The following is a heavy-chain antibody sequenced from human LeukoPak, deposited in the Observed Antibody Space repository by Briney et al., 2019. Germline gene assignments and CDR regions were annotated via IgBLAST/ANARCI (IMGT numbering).Heavy chain of an antibody. J-gene: IGHJ4*02. CDR1: GFTFSSYG. Sequence: GGSLRLSCAASGFTFSSYGMHWVRQAPGKGLEWVAVIWYDGINKFHADSVRGRFTISRDNSKNTVYLQMNSLRAEDTAVYYCTRERKSGIAASDYWGQGTLVTVSS. D-gene: IGHD6-13*01. CDR3: TRERKSGIAASDY. CDR2: IWYDGINK. V-gene: IGHV3-33*01.